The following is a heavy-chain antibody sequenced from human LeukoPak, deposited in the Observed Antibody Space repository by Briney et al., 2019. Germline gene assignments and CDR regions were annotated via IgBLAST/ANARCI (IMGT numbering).Heavy chain of an antibody. V-gene: IGHV4-59*01. J-gene: IGHJ4*02. D-gene: IGHD2-15*01. CDR2: IYYSGST. Sequence: RPSETLSLTCTVSGGSISSYYWSWIRQPPGKGLEWIGYIYYSGSTNYNPSLKSRVTISVDTSKNQFSLKLTSVTAADTAVYFCARGRDIVLFWGQGTLVTVSS. CDR1: GGSISSYY. CDR3: ARGRDIVLF.